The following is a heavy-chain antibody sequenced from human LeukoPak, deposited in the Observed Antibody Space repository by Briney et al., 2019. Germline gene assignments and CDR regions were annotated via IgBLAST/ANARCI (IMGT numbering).Heavy chain of an antibody. Sequence: SETLSLTCAVYGGSFSGYYWSWIRQPAGKGLEWIGRIYTSGSTNYNPSLKSRVTMSVDTSKNQFSLKLSSVTAADTAAYYCARDTTYYGSGSYYTGDNWFDPWGQGTLVTVSS. J-gene: IGHJ5*02. CDR3: ARDTTYYGSGSYYTGDNWFDP. V-gene: IGHV4-4*07. CDR2: IYTSGST. CDR1: GGSFSGYY. D-gene: IGHD3-10*01.